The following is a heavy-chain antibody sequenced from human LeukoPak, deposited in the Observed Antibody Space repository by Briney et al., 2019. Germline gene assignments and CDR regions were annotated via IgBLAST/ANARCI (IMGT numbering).Heavy chain of an antibody. Sequence: SETLSLTCTVSGGSISSYYWSWLRQPPGKGLEWIGYIYYSGSTNYNPSLKSRVTISVDTSKNQFSLKLSSVTAADTAVYYCASYYYDSSGYYLDYWGRGTLVTVSS. CDR1: GGSISSYY. CDR2: IYYSGST. D-gene: IGHD3-22*01. V-gene: IGHV4-59*01. CDR3: ASYYYDSSGYYLDY. J-gene: IGHJ4*02.